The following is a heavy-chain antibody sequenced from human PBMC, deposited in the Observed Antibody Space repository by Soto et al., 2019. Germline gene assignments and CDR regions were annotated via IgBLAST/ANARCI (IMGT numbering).Heavy chain of an antibody. Sequence: SVKVSCKASGCTFSSYAISWVRQAPGQGLEWMGGIIPIFGTANYAQKFQGRVTITADESTSTAYMELSSLRSEDTAVYYCARDPTVTHNWFDPWGQGTLVTVSS. CDR2: IIPIFGTA. CDR3: ARDPTVTHNWFDP. J-gene: IGHJ5*02. D-gene: IGHD4-17*01. V-gene: IGHV1-69*13. CDR1: GCTFSSYA.